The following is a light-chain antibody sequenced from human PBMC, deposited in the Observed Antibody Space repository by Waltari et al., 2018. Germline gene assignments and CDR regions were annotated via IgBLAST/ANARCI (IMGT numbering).Light chain of an antibody. CDR3: SSYPSSTSFV. V-gene: IGLV2-14*01. J-gene: IGLJ1*01. CDR2: AVT. CDR1: SSDVGGYNS. Sequence: QSALTQPASVCGSPGQSITISCTVTSSDVGGYNSGSGYQQHPGQAPNPMMSAVTKRPSGVSSRFSGSKSAHPASLTLSGLQADDEADYYCSSYPSSTSFVFGTGTKVTVL.